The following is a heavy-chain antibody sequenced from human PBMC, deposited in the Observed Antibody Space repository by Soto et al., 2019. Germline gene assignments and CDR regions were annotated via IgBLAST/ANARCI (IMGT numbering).Heavy chain of an antibody. J-gene: IGHJ3*01. CDR3: ARVKVPAAILGAFDL. CDR2: INPFKGDT. V-gene: IGHV1-18*01. D-gene: IGHD2-2*02. Sequence: QVQLVQSGAEMKKPGASVKVSCKASGYTFSTYGITWVRQAPGQGLDWMGWINPFKGDTNSAARFQDRVTMTTDTFTRTAYMELRSLRSDDTAVYYCARVKVPAAILGAFDLWGQGTLVTVSS. CDR1: GYTFSTYG.